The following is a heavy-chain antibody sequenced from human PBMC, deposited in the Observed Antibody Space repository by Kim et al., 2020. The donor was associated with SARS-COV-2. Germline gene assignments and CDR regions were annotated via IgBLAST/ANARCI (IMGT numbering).Heavy chain of an antibody. Sequence: GASLKISCNGSGYSFTSYWISWVRQMPGKGLEWMGRIDPSDSYTNYSPSFQGHVTISADKSISTAYLQWSSLKASDTAMYYCARRTEMATIDYWGQGTLVTDSS. CDR2: IDPSDSYT. D-gene: IGHD5-12*01. V-gene: IGHV5-10-1*01. CDR3: ARRTEMATIDY. CDR1: GYSFTSYW. J-gene: IGHJ4*02.